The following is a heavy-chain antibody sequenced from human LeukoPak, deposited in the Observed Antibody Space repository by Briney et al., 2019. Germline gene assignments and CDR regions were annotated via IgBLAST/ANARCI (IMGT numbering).Heavy chain of an antibody. D-gene: IGHD3-3*01. CDR1: GYTFTGYY. J-gene: IGHJ4*02. Sequence: ASVKVSCKASGYTFTGYYMHWVRQAPGQGLEWMGWINPNSGGTNYAQKFQGRVTMTRDTSISTAYMELSRLRSDDTAVYYCARVRGPLEWLLYSFDYWGQGTLVTVSS. CDR2: INPNSGGT. V-gene: IGHV1-2*02. CDR3: ARVRGPLEWLLYSFDY.